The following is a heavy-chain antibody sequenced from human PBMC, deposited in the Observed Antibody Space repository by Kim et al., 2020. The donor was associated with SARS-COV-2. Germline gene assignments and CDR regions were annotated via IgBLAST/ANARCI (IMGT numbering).Heavy chain of an antibody. D-gene: IGHD1-26*01. J-gene: IGHJ4*02. CDR1: GFTFSSYG. V-gene: IGHV3-33*01. CDR3: ARGFRSYVPFDY. CDR2: IWYDGSNK. Sequence: GGSLRLSCAASGFTFSSYGMHWVRQAPGKGLEWVAVIWYDGSNKYYADSVKGRFTISRDNSKNTLYLQMNSLRAEDTAVYYCARGFRSYVPFDYWGQGTLVTVSS.